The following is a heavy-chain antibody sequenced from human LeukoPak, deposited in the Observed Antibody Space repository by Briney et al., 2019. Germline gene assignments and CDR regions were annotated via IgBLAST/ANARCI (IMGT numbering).Heavy chain of an antibody. CDR2: IYYSGST. CDR1: GGSISSYH. CDR3: AREAYCGGDCYSGFDY. V-gene: IGHV4-59*01. D-gene: IGHD2-21*02. Sequence: SETLSLTCTVSGGSISSYHWSCIRQLPGKGQEWIGYIYYSGSTNYNPSLKSRVTISVDTSKNQFSLKLSSVTAADTAVYYCAREAYCGGDCYSGFDYWGQGTLVTVSS. J-gene: IGHJ4*02.